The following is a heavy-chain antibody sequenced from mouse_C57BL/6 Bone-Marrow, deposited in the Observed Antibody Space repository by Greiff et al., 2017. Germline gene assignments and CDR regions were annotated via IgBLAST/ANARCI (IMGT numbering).Heavy chain of an antibody. CDR3: AIEGPYDYDGSFDY. Sequence: VQLQQSGAELVRPGTSVKMSCKASGYTFTNYWIGWAKQRPGHGLEWIGDIYPGGGYTNYNEKFKGKATLTADKSSSTAYMQFSSLTSEDSAIYYCAIEGPYDYDGSFDYWGQGTTLTVSS. CDR1: GYTFTNYW. V-gene: IGHV1-63*01. CDR2: IYPGGGYT. J-gene: IGHJ2*01. D-gene: IGHD2-4*01.